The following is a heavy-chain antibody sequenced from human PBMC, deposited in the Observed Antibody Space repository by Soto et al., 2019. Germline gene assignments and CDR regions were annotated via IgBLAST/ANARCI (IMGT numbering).Heavy chain of an antibody. CDR2: ISWNSGSI. CDR3: AKDHDYYDILTGSNFFDY. CDR1: GFTFDDYA. J-gene: IGHJ4*02. Sequence: GGSLRLSCAASGFTFDDYAMHWVRQAPGKGLEWVSGISWNSGSIGYADSVKGRFTISRDNAKNSLYLQMNSLRAEDTALYYCAKDHDYYDILTGSNFFDYWGQGTLVTVSS. V-gene: IGHV3-9*01. D-gene: IGHD3-9*01.